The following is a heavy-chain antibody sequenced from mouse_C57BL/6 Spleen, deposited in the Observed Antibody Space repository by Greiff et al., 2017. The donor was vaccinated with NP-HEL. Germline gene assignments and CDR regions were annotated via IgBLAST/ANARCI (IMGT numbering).Heavy chain of an antibody. V-gene: IGHV1-69*01. Sequence: QVQLQQPGAELVMPGASVKLSCKASGYTFTSYWMHWVKQRPGQGLEWIGEIDPSDSYTNYNQKFKGKSTLTVDKSSSTAYMQLSSLTSEDSAVYYCAIITTVVAHWGQGTTLTVSS. CDR1: GYTFTSYW. D-gene: IGHD1-1*01. CDR2: IDPSDSYT. J-gene: IGHJ2*01. CDR3: AIITTVVAH.